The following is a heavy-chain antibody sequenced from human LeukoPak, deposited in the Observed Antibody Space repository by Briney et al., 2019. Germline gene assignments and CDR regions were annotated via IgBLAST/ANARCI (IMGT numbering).Heavy chain of an antibody. CDR1: GFTFSRYT. Sequence: PGGSLRLSCAASGFTFSRYTLNWVRQAPGKGLEWVSSISTGSGYIYYADSVKGRFTISRDNAKNSLYLQMNSLRAEDTAVYYCARGRYSSALGFDYWGQGTLVTVSS. CDR2: ISTGSGYI. D-gene: IGHD6-19*01. V-gene: IGHV3-21*01. J-gene: IGHJ4*02. CDR3: ARGRYSSALGFDY.